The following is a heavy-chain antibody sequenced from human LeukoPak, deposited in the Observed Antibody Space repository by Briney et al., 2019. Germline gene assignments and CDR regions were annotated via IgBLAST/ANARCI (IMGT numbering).Heavy chain of an antibody. D-gene: IGHD6-19*01. CDR1: GGSISSYY. CDR2: IYYSGST. V-gene: IGHV4-59*08. CDR3: ARGRVAGTNDAFDI. Sequence: SETLSLTCTVSGGSISSYYWSWIRQPPGKGLEWIGYIYYSGSTNYNPSLKGRVTISVDTSKNQFSLKLSSVTAADTAVYYCARGRVAGTNDAFDIWGQGTMVTVSS. J-gene: IGHJ3*02.